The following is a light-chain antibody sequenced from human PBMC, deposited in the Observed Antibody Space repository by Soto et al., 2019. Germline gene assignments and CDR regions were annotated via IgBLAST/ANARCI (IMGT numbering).Light chain of an antibody. CDR3: CSFAGDSPVI. CDR1: SSDVGGYNY. V-gene: IGLV2-11*01. Sequence: QSALTQPRSVSGSPGQSVTISCTGTSSDVGGYNYVSWYQQYPGKAPKLIIYDVTKRPSGVPDRFSGSKSGNTASLTISGLQSEDAADYYCCSFAGDSPVIFGGGTQLTVL. J-gene: IGLJ7*01. CDR2: DVT.